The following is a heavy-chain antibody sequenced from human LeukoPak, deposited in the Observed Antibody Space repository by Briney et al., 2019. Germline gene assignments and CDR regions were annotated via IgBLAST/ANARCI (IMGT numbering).Heavy chain of an antibody. CDR3: ARHTFAGYSSGWENWFDP. D-gene: IGHD6-19*01. V-gene: IGHV5-51*01. CDR1: GYSINNYW. CDR2: IYPGDSDT. J-gene: IGHJ5*02. Sequence: GESLKISCKGSGYSINNYWIGWVRQMPGKGLEWMGIIYPGDSDTRYSPSFQGQVTISADKSISTAYLQWSSLKASDTAMYYCARHTFAGYSSGWENWFDPWGQGTLVTVSS.